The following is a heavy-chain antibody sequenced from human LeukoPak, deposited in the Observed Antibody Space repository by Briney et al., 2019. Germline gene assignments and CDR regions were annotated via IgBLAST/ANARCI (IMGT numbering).Heavy chain of an antibody. CDR2: VSNSDGTT. J-gene: IGHJ4*02. V-gene: IGHV3-23*01. Sequence: QAGGSLRLSCAASGFTFSGYAMSWVRQAPGKGLEWVSAVSNSDGTTYYADSVKGRFTISRDNSKNTLYLQLNSLRGEDTAVYYCAKVKEEHQRAYYFDHWGQGTLVTVSS. CDR3: AKVKEEHQRAYYFDH. CDR1: GFTFSGYA. D-gene: IGHD1-26*01.